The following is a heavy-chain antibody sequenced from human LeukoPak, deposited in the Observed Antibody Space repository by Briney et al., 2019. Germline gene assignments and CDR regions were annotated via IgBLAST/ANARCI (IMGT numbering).Heavy chain of an antibody. CDR1: GGSISTYY. J-gene: IGHJ3*01. Sequence: SETLSLTCTVSGGSISTYYWSLIRQPAGKGLEWIGRIYASGNTNYNPSLKSRVTMSLDTSKNQFPLRLTSVTAADTAVYYCAREYSSSSGKNAFDVWGQGTMVTVSS. D-gene: IGHD6-6*01. CDR3: AREYSSSSGKNAFDV. CDR2: IYASGNT. V-gene: IGHV4-4*07.